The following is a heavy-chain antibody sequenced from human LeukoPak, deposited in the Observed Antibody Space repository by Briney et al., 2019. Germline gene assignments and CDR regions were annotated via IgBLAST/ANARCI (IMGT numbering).Heavy chain of an antibody. Sequence: SETLSLTCTVSGGSISSGGYYWSWIRQHPGKGLEWIGYIYYSGSTYYNPSLKSRVTISVDTSKNQFSLKLSSVTAADTAVYYCARVRGYGYYYMDVWGKGTTVTVSS. CDR2: IYYSGST. V-gene: IGHV4-31*03. CDR3: ARVRGYGYYYMDV. D-gene: IGHD3-3*01. J-gene: IGHJ6*03. CDR1: GGSISSGGYY.